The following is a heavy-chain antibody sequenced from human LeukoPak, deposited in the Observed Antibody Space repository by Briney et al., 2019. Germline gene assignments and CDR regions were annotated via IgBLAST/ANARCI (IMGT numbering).Heavy chain of an antibody. CDR1: GGTFSSYA. CDR3: ARDERYDSSGYPFDY. CDR2: IIPIFGTA. Sequence: SVKVSCKASGGTFSSYAISWVRQAPGQGLEWMGGIIPIFGTANYAQKFQGKVTITADKSTSTAYMELSRLRSDDTAVYYCARDERYDSSGYPFDYWGQGTLVTVSS. D-gene: IGHD3-22*01. J-gene: IGHJ4*02. V-gene: IGHV1-69*06.